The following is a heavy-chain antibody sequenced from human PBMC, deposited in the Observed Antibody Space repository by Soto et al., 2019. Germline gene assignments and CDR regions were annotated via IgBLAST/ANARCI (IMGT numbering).Heavy chain of an antibody. CDR2: IYNSGIT. V-gene: IGHV4-30-4*01. J-gene: IGHJ5*02. Sequence: SETLSLTCTVSGGSISSGDYSWSWVRQSPGKGLEWIGHIYNSGITYYNPSLKSRVVISIDTSRNQFSLRLNSLTAADRAVYFCARGVTVFGLVSRSWFDPWGQGTVVTVSS. D-gene: IGHD3-3*01. CDR3: ARGVTVFGLVSRSWFDP. CDR1: GGSISSGDYS.